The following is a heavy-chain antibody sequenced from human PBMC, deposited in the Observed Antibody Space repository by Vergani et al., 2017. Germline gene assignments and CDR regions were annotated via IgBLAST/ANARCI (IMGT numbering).Heavy chain of an antibody. Sequence: QVQLRESGPGLVKPSETLSLSCTMSGYSVNSGYYWAWIRQTAAKGLEWIGSAYHSGATYYNPSLESRVTILLDTSRKQFSLKLSSVNAADTAVYYCTRHWAVVAANNWFDPWGQGTLVTVSS. CDR1: GYSVNSGYY. V-gene: IGHV4-38-2*02. CDR2: AYHSGAT. CDR3: TRHWAVVAANNWFDP. J-gene: IGHJ5*02. D-gene: IGHD2-15*01.